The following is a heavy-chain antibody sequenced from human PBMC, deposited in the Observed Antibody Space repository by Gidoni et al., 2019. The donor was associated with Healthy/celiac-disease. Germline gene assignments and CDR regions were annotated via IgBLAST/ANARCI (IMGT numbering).Heavy chain of an antibody. Sequence: EVQLLESGGGLVQPGGYLRLSCAASGFTFSSYAMSWVRQAPGKGLEWVSAISGSGGSTYYADSVKGRFTISRDNSKNTLYLQMNSLRAEDTAVYYCAKGCLGGGSCYSSDWGQGTLVTVSS. D-gene: IGHD2-15*01. J-gene: IGHJ4*02. V-gene: IGHV3-23*01. CDR3: AKGCLGGGSCYSSD. CDR2: ISGSGGST. CDR1: GFTFSSYA.